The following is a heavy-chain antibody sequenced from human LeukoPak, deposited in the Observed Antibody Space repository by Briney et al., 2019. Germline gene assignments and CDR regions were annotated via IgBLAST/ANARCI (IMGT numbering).Heavy chain of an antibody. Sequence: PSETLSLTCTVSGYSISSGYYWGWIRQPPGKGLEWIGSIYYSGSTYYNPSLKSRVTISVDTSKNQFSLKLSSVTAADTAVYYCARHPRVLLWFGEPPWGFDPWGQGTLVTVSS. D-gene: IGHD3-10*01. V-gene: IGHV4-38-2*02. CDR2: IYYSGST. CDR1: GYSISSGYY. J-gene: IGHJ5*02. CDR3: ARHPRVLLWFGEPPWGFDP.